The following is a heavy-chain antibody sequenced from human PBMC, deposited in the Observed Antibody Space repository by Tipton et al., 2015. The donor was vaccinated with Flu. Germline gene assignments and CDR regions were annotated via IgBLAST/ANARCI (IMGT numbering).Heavy chain of an antibody. J-gene: IGHJ6*02. CDR1: GFTFSSYS. D-gene: IGHD6-25*01. Sequence: SLRLSCAASGFTFSSYSMNWVRQAPGKGLEWVSSISSSSSYIYYADSVKGRFTISRDNAKNSLYLQMNSLRAEDTAVYYCARVSVGLPAAIRHYYYYGMDVWGQGTTVTVSS. V-gene: IGHV3-21*01. CDR3: ARVSVGLPAAIRHYYYYGMDV. CDR2: ISSSSSYI.